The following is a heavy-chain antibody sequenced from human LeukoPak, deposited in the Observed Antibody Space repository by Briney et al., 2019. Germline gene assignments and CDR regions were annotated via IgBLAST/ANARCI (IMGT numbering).Heavy chain of an antibody. V-gene: IGHV3-30*01. CDR3: ARGVGRGDYFDY. J-gene: IGHJ4*02. D-gene: IGHD1-26*01. Sequence: GRSLRLSCAASGFTFSTYAMHWVRQAPGKGLEWVAVMSYDGSNKFYADSVKGRFTISRDISKNTLYLQMNSLRAEDTAVYYCARGVGRGDYFDYWGQGTLVTVSS. CDR2: MSYDGSNK. CDR1: GFTFSTYA.